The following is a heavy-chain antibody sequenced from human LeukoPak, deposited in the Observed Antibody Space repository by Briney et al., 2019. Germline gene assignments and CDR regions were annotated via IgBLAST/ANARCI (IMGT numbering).Heavy chain of an antibody. CDR2: IYHSGST. J-gene: IGHJ5*02. V-gene: IGHV4-38-2*01. Sequence: SETLSLTCAVSGYSISSGYYWGWTRQPPGKGLEWIGSIYHSGSTYYNPSLKSRVTISVDTSKNQFSLKLSSVTAADTAVYYCARLMDDFWSGYFTTFDPWGQGTLVTVSS. D-gene: IGHD3-3*01. CDR1: GYSISSGYY. CDR3: ARLMDDFWSGYFTTFDP.